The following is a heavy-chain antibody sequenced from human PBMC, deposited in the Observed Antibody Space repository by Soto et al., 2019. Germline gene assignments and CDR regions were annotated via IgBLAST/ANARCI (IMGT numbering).Heavy chain of an antibody. J-gene: IGHJ4*02. Sequence: EVQLVQSGGGLVKPGESLRLPCAGHGLLLSNAWMNWVRQAPGRGLEWVGRIKSEPHGGTTDHSAPVRGRFTISRDASEHTLYLQMNSLKTEDSAVYYCTTGITADEYWGQGVLVTVSS. CDR3: TTGITADEY. CDR2: IKSEPHGGTT. D-gene: IGHD6-13*01. V-gene: IGHV3-15*07. CDR1: GLLLSNAW.